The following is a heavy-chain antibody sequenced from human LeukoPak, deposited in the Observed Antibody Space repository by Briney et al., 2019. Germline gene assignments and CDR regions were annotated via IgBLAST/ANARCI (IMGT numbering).Heavy chain of an antibody. Sequence: GASVKISRKASGYDFSRYGISWVRQAPGQGLEFMGWISVSTGNTNYAQKLQGRVTMTTDTSTDTAYMELRSLSSDDTALYFCVREVGSTRVEFAFWGQGTLVTVSS. V-gene: IGHV1-18*01. D-gene: IGHD1-26*01. J-gene: IGHJ4*02. CDR3: VREVGSTRVEFAF. CDR2: ISVSTGNT. CDR1: GYDFSRYG.